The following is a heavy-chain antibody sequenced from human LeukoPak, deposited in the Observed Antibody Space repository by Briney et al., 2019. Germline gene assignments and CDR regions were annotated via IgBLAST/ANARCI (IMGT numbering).Heavy chain of an antibody. CDR1: GGSVSSYY. CDR2: IYYSGST. J-gene: IGHJ4*02. Sequence: PSETLSLTCTVSGGSVSSYYWSWIRQPPGKGLEWIGYIYYSGSTNYNPSLKSRVTISVDTSKNQFSLKLSSVTAADTAVYYCARLSYYFDYWGQGTLVTVSS. V-gene: IGHV4-59*08. CDR3: ARLSYYFDY.